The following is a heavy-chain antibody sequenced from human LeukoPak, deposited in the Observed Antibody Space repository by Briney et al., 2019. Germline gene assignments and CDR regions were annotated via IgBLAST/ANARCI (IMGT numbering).Heavy chain of an antibody. Sequence: GGSLRLSCAASGFTFTSYTMHWVRQAPGKGLEWVAATSHDGGNKYYADSVKGRFTTSRDNSKNTLYLQMNSLRAEDTAVYFCARKSLWFKYYDYWGQGMLVTVSS. CDR2: TSHDGGNK. CDR1: GFTFTSYT. CDR3: ARKSLWFKYYDY. V-gene: IGHV3-30*04. D-gene: IGHD3-10*01. J-gene: IGHJ4*02.